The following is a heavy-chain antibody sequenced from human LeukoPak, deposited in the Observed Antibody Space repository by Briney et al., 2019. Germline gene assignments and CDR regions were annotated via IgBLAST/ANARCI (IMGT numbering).Heavy chain of an antibody. CDR3: ATDLIHYYASGAKT. CDR1: GFPFSSYF. CDR2: ITTSSSYI. D-gene: IGHD3-10*01. J-gene: IGHJ5*02. Sequence: GGSLRLSCAASGFPFSSYFMNWVRQAPGKGLEWVSSITTSSSYIYYADSVKGRFTISRDNAKNSLFLQMNSLRAEDTAVYYCATDLIHYYASGAKTWGQGTLVTVSS. V-gene: IGHV3-21*01.